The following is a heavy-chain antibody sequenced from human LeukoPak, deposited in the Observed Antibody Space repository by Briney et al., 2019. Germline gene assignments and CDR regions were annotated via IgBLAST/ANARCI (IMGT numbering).Heavy chain of an antibody. D-gene: IGHD3-3*01. J-gene: IGHJ3*02. Sequence: PSETLSLTCTVSGGSISSSSYYWGWIRQPPGKGLEWIGSIYYSGSTYYNPSLKSRVTISVDTSKNQFSLKLSSVTAADTAVYYCARSTPSNYDFWSGPDAFDIWGQGTMVTVSS. CDR2: IYYSGST. CDR1: GGSISSSSYY. CDR3: ARSTPSNYDFWSGPDAFDI. V-gene: IGHV4-39*01.